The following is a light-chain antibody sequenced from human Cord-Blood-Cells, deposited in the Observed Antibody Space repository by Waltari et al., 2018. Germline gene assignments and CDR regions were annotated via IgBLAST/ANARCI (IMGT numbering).Light chain of an antibody. V-gene: IGLV2-23*03. CDR1: STYVGSYHL. Sequence: SALTQPASVSGSPGPSITISCTVTSTYVGSYHLVSWYQQHPGKAPKLMIYEGSKRPSGVSNRFSGSKSGNTASLTISGLQAEDEADYYCCSYAGSSTFRVFGGGTKLTVL. J-gene: IGLJ2*01. CDR2: EGS. CDR3: CSYAGSSTFRV.